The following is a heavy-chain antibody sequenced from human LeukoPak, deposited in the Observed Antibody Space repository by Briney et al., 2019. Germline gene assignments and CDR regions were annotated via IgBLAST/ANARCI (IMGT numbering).Heavy chain of an antibody. CDR3: AKDHDSSGYYLYY. CDR2: ISGGGST. V-gene: IGHV3-23*01. J-gene: IGHJ4*02. D-gene: IGHD3-22*01. Sequence: PGGSLRLSCAASGFTFTSYSMNWVRQAPGKGLEWVSTISGGGSTYYADSVKGRFTISRDNSKNTLYLQMNSLRAEDTAVYYCAKDHDSSGYYLYYWGQGTLVTVSS. CDR1: GFTFTSYS.